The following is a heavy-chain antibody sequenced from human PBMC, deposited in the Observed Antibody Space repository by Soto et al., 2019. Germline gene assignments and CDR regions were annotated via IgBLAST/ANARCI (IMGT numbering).Heavy chain of an antibody. Sequence: QVQLVQSGGEGRKPGASVKVSCQASGYTFTSYGVSWVRQAPGQGLAWVGWIRAYTGYTNYAQKFQGRVTITTDTYTSTAYMELRSLISDDTAVYNCARAADGYRSGWYVGYFDYWGQGTLVTVSS. V-gene: IGHV1-18*04. CDR1: GYTFTSYG. CDR2: IRAYTGYT. J-gene: IGHJ4*02. CDR3: ARAADGYRSGWYVGYFDY. D-gene: IGHD6-19*01.